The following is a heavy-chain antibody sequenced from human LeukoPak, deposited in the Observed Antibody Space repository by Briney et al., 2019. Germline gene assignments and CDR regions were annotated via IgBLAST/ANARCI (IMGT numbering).Heavy chain of an antibody. CDR2: IYPGDSDT. CDR1: GYTFTTFW. V-gene: IGHV5-51*01. Sequence: GESLKISCKVSGYTFTTFWIGWVRQMPGKGLEWMGIIYPGDSDTRYSPSFQGQVTISADKSISTAYLQWSSLKASDTAVYYCAGQRYSYGSIDYWGQGTLVTVSS. J-gene: IGHJ4*02. D-gene: IGHD5-18*01. CDR3: AGQRYSYGSIDY.